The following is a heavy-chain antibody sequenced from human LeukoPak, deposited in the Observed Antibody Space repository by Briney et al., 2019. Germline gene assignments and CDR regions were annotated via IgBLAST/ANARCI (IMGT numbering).Heavy chain of an antibody. J-gene: IGHJ3*02. D-gene: IGHD6-19*01. CDR2: IYYSGST. Sequence: PSETLSLTCTVSGGSISSSSYYWGWIRQPPGTGLEWFGSIYYSGSTYYNPSHKSRVTISVDTSKNQFSLKLSSVTAAETGLYYSASSRGGIAVAGTWGTFDTMGQRTMVTVSS. V-gene: IGHV4-39*01. CDR3: ASSRGGIAVAGTWGTFDT. CDR1: GGSISSSSYY.